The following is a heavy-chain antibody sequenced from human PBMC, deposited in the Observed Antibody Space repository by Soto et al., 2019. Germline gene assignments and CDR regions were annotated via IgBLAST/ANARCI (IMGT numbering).Heavy chain of an antibody. Sequence: QVQLVESGGGVVQPGRSLRLSCAASGFTFSSYGMHWVRQAPGKGLEWVAVIWYDGSNKYYADSVKGRFTISRDNSKNTLCLQRNSLRAEDTAVYYCARRYCSSTSCYAPSYYYGMDVWGQGTTVTVSS. V-gene: IGHV3-33*01. CDR1: GFTFSSYG. J-gene: IGHJ6*02. CDR2: IWYDGSNK. D-gene: IGHD2-2*01. CDR3: ARRYCSSTSCYAPSYYYGMDV.